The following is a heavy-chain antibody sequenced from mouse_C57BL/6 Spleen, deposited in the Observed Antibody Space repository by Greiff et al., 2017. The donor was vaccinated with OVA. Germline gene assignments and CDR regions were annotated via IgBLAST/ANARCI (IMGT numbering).Heavy chain of an antibody. CDR1: GYTFTSYT. CDR2: ISPSSGYT. D-gene: IGHD2-2*01. Sequence: QVQLQQSGAELARPGASVKMSCKASGYTFTSYTMHWVNQRPGQGLEWIGYISPSSGYTNYNQKFKGKATLTGDKSSSTAYMQMSSLTSEDSAVYDCSRSGGYGYDYAMDDWGQGTSVTVSS. J-gene: IGHJ4*01. CDR3: SRSGGYGYDYAMDD. V-gene: IGHV1-4*01.